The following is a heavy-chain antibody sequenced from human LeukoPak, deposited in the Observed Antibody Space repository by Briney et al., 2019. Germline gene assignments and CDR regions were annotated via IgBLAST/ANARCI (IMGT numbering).Heavy chain of an antibody. CDR3: ARGKVGATQPGSY. Sequence: ASVKVSCKASGYTFTGYYMHWVRQAPGQGLEWMGWINPNSGGTNYAQKFQGRVTMARDTSISTAYMELSRLRSDDTAVYYCARGKVGATQPGSYWGQGILVTVSS. V-gene: IGHV1-2*02. CDR2: INPNSGGT. CDR1: GYTFTGYY. J-gene: IGHJ4*02. D-gene: IGHD1-26*01.